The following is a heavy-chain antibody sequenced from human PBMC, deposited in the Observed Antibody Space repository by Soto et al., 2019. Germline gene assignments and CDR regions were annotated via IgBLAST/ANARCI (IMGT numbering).Heavy chain of an antibody. CDR2: INPSGGST. Sequence: SVTVPCQESGYSLTNYYLHWVRQAPGRGLEWMRIINPSGGSTSYAQKFQGRVTMTRDTSTSTVYMEPSSLRSEDTAVYDCEREGLPSGRSRWYWFDPWG. D-gene: IGHD6-13*01. CDR1: GYSLTNYY. J-gene: IGHJ5*02. V-gene: IGHV1-46*01. CDR3: EREGLPSGRSRWYWFDP.